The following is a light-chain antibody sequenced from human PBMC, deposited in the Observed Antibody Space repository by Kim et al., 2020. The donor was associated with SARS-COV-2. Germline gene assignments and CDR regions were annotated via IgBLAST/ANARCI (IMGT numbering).Light chain of an antibody. J-gene: IGLJ2*01. Sequence: GQRGTMSCSGSSSNIGNNNVCWYQQFPGAAPKLLIYRNSQRPSGVPDRFSGSKSGTSASLTISGLRSEDEAEYSCAAWDDSLRGPVFGGGTKLTVL. V-gene: IGLV1-47*01. CDR1: SSNIGNNN. CDR3: AAWDDSLRGPV. CDR2: RNS.